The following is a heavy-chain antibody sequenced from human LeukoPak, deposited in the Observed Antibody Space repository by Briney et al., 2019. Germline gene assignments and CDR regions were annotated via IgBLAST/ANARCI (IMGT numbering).Heavy chain of an antibody. D-gene: IGHD3-10*01. CDR1: GFTFSSYA. CDR3: AKSERATYGSGNYAFDV. Sequence: PGGSLRLSCTASGFTFSSYAMSWVRQAPGKGLEWVSIITGSGGSTNYADSVKGRFTVSRDNSKNTLYMQMDTLRAEDTALYYCAKSERATYGSGNYAFDVWGQGTMVTVSS. V-gene: IGHV3-23*01. CDR2: ITGSGGST. J-gene: IGHJ3*01.